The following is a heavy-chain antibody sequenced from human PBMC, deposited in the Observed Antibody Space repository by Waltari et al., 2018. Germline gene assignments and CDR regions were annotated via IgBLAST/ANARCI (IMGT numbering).Heavy chain of an antibody. D-gene: IGHD6-13*01. J-gene: IGHJ4*02. Sequence: QVQLVQSGAEVKKPGASVKISCKASGYTFTAYYMHWVRQAPGQGLEWMGWVNPKSGSTRFAQKFEDRVTMTSDTSIKTAYMELRTLRSDDTAVYYCAREGGGSTWFDYWGQGTLVTVSS. V-gene: IGHV1-2*02. CDR2: VNPKSGST. CDR1: GYTFTAYY. CDR3: AREGGGSTWFDY.